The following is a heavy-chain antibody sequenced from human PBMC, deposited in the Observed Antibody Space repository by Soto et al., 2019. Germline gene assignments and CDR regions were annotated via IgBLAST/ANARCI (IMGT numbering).Heavy chain of an antibody. Sequence: QVQLQQWGAGLLKPSETLSLTCAVYGGSFSGYYWSWIRQPPGKGMEWIGEINHSGSTNYNPSLKRRVTISVDTSKNQFSLQLSSVTAADTAVYYGARVDYGDYGFRYYLDYWGQGTLVTVSS. V-gene: IGHV4-34*01. D-gene: IGHD4-17*01. CDR1: GGSFSGYY. CDR3: ARVDYGDYGFRYYLDY. J-gene: IGHJ4*02. CDR2: INHSGST.